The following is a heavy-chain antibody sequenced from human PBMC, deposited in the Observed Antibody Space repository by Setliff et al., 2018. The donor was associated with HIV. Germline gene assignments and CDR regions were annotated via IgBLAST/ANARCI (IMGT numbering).Heavy chain of an antibody. Sequence: ASVKVSCKASGYTFTSYYMHWVRQAPGQGLEWMGIIDPSGGSTRYAQKFQGRVTMTRDTSTNTVYMELSSLRSEDTAVYYCGRDSSFGERPNWFDPWGQGTLVTVSS. V-gene: IGHV1-46*01. J-gene: IGHJ5*02. CDR2: IDPSGGST. CDR1: GYTFTSYY. D-gene: IGHD3-10*01. CDR3: GRDSSFGERPNWFDP.